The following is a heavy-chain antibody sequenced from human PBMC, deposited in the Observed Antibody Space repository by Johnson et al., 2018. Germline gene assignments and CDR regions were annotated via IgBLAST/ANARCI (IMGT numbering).Heavy chain of an antibody. V-gene: IGHV5-51*01. CDR3: ARHVAETTPHYYYYYYMDV. CDR1: GYSFTSYW. CDR2: IYPGDSDT. D-gene: IGHD1-7*01. Sequence: EVQLVESGAEVKKPGESLKISCKGSGYSFTSYWICWVRQMPGKGLEWMGIIYPGDSDTRYSPSFQGQVTFSADRSIRTAYLQWSSLKASDTARYYCARHVAETTPHYYYYYYMDVWGKGTTVTVSS. J-gene: IGHJ6*03.